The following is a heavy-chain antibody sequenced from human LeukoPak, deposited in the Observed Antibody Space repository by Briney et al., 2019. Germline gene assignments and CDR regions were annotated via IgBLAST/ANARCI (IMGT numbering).Heavy chain of an antibody. D-gene: IGHD6-13*01. CDR1: GYTFTCFY. CDR2: IHPNSGGT. J-gene: IGHJ4*02. Sequence: ASVKVSCKASGYTFTCFYIHWVRQAPGQGLEWMGWIHPNSGGTKYAQNFQGRVTMTSDASISTAYIDLSSLRSDDTAVYYCARDRRFFAAGDVDFWGQGTLVTVSS. V-gene: IGHV1-2*02. CDR3: ARDRRFFAAGDVDF.